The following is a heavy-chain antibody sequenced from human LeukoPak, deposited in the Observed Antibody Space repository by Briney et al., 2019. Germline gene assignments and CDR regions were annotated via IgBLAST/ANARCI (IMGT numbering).Heavy chain of an antibody. Sequence: SETLSLTCTVSGGSISSYYWSWIRQPPGKGLEWIGYIYYSGSTNYNPSLTSRVTISVDTSKNQFSLKLSSVTAADTAVYYCASGPSSGYYFFGMDVWGQGTTVTVSS. J-gene: IGHJ6*02. V-gene: IGHV4-59*08. CDR3: ASGPSSGYYFFGMDV. CDR1: GGSISSYY. D-gene: IGHD3-22*01. CDR2: IYYSGST.